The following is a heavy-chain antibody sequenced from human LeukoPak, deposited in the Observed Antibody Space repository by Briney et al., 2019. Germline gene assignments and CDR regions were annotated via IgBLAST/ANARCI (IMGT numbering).Heavy chain of an antibody. D-gene: IGHD2/OR15-2a*01. V-gene: IGHV4-59*13. Sequence: SETLSLTCTVSGGSITSYHWGCIRQPPGKGLELMGCIHYSGGTNYNPSLRSRLTISIDSSKNQFSLTLNSATAADTAVYYCARLGTTFDAFDLWGQGTMITVSS. CDR3: ARLGTTFDAFDL. CDR1: GGSITSYH. J-gene: IGHJ3*01. CDR2: IHYSGGT.